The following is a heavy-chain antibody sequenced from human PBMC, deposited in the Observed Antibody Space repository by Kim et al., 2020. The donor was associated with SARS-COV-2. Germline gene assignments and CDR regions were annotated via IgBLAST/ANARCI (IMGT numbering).Heavy chain of an antibody. CDR1: GFTFSNSG. J-gene: IGHJ4*02. CDR3: SKERAGSSWGSYHEY. V-gene: IGHV3-23*01. D-gene: IGHD6-13*01. CDR2: IGVGAST. Sequence: GGSLRLSCTASGFTFSNSGIAWVRQAPGKGKEWVAAIGVGASTFYPDSAKGRFISSRDNSEDTLYLQMNSLKAEDTAIYYFSKERAGSSWGSYHEYWRQG.